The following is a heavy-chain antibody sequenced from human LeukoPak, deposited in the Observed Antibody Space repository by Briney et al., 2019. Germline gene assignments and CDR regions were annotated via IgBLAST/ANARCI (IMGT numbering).Heavy chain of an antibody. CDR3: ARDLGITISHAFDI. CDR1: GYTFTSYG. CDR2: ISAYNGNT. Sequence: GASVKVSCKASGYTFTSYGISWVRQAPGQGLEWMGWISAYNGNTNYAQKLQGRVTMTTDTSTSTAYMELRSLRSDDTAVYYYARDLGITISHAFDIWGQGTMVTVSS. D-gene: IGHD3-9*01. J-gene: IGHJ3*02. V-gene: IGHV1-18*01.